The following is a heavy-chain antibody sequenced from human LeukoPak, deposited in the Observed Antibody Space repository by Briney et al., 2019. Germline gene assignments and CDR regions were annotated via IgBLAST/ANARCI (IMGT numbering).Heavy chain of an antibody. D-gene: IGHD1-26*01. J-gene: IGHJ4*02. V-gene: IGHV3-30*02. Sequence: GGSLRLSCAASGFTFSSYGMHWVRQAPGKGLEWVAFIRYDGSNKYYADSVKGRFTASRDNSKNTLYLQMNSLRAEDTAVYYCAKVLSGSYSPFDYWGQGTLVTVSS. CDR1: GFTFSSYG. CDR2: IRYDGSNK. CDR3: AKVLSGSYSPFDY.